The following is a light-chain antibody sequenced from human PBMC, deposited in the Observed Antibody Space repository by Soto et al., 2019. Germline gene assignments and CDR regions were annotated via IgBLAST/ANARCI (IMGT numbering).Light chain of an antibody. CDR1: QSVSSAY. CDR2: AAS. V-gene: IGKV3-20*01. J-gene: IGKJ1*01. Sequence: EIVLTQSPGTLSLSPGERATLSCRASQSVSSAYLAWYQHKPGQPPTLLIHAASSRVTGIPDRFSGSGSGTDFTLTISRLEPEDFAVYYCQQYGSSSTWTFGQGTKVEIK. CDR3: QQYGSSSTWT.